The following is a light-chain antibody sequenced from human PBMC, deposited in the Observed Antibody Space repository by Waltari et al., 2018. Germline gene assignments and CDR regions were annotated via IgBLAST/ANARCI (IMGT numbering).Light chain of an antibody. V-gene: IGKV3D-15*01. Sequence: EIVMTQSPVTLSVSPGERAALSCRPSQSVRTNLAWYQQRPGQTPRLLITGTSTRATDIPARFSGSGSGTEFTLTISSLQSEDFAVYYCQQYNDWPYTFGQGTKLEIK. CDR2: GTS. J-gene: IGKJ2*01. CDR3: QQYNDWPYT. CDR1: QSVRTN.